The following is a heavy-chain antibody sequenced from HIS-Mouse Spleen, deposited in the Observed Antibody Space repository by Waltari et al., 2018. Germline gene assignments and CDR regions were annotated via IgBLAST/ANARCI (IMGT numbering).Heavy chain of an antibody. V-gene: IGHV4-59*01. D-gene: IGHD3-22*01. CDR2: IYYSGST. CDR3: ARVAGSYYYDSSGYYFDY. Sequence: QVQLQESGPGLVKPSETLSLTCTVPGGSISSYYWRWIRQPPGKGLEWIGYIYYSGSTNYNPSLKSRVTISVDTSKNQFSLKLSSVTAADTAVYYCARVAGSYYYDSSGYYFDYWGQGTLVTVSS. CDR1: GGSISSYY. J-gene: IGHJ4*02.